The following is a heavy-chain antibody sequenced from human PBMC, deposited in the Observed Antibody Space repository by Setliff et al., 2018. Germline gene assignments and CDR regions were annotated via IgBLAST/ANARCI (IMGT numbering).Heavy chain of an antibody. CDR2: IHYSGST. CDR1: GGSISSSSYY. V-gene: IGHV4-39*01. CDR3: ARRRLYSSSWFEGAFDI. D-gene: IGHD6-13*01. Sequence: SETLSLTCTVSGGSISSSSYYWGWIRQPPGKGLEWIGSIHYSGSTYYNPSLKSRVPISVDTSKNQFSLKLSSVTAADTAVYYCARRRLYSSSWFEGAFDIWGQGTMVTV. J-gene: IGHJ3*02.